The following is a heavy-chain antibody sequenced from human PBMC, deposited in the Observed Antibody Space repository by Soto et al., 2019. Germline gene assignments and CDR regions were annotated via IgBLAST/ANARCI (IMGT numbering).Heavy chain of an antibody. Sequence: GGSLRLSCAASGFTFSSYGMHWVRQAPGKGLEWVAVISYDGSNKYYADSVKGRFTISRDNSKNTLYLQMNSLRAEETAVYYCAKDYSSGWLYYYYYYGMDVWGQGTTVTVSS. CDR2: ISYDGSNK. CDR1: GFTFSSYG. V-gene: IGHV3-30*18. J-gene: IGHJ6*02. D-gene: IGHD6-19*01. CDR3: AKDYSSGWLYYYYYYGMDV.